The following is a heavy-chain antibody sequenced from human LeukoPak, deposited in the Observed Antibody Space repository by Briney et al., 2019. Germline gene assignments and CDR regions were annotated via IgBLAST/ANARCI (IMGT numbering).Heavy chain of an antibody. Sequence: GGSLRLSCAASGFTFSSYAMSLVRQAPGKGLEWVSTSSGSGGSTYYADSVKGRFTISRDNSKNTLYLQMNSLRAEDTAVYYCAKGRKGIAVWFGWFDPWGQGTLVTVSS. CDR3: AKGRKGIAVWFGWFDP. CDR2: SSGSGGST. D-gene: IGHD6-19*01. V-gene: IGHV3-23*01. J-gene: IGHJ5*02. CDR1: GFTFSSYA.